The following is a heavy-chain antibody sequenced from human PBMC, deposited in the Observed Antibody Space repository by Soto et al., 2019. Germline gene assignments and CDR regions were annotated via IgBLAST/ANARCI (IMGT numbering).Heavy chain of an antibody. V-gene: IGHV3-30*18. Sequence: HPGGSLRLSCAASGFTFSSYGMHWVRQAPGKGLEWVAVISYDGSNKYYADSVKGRFTISRDNSKNTLYLQMNSLRAEDTAVYYCANAGRYSGSYYPPGPPSTWGQGTLVTVSS. CDR1: GFTFSSYG. CDR2: ISYDGSNK. CDR3: ANAGRYSGSYYPPGPPST. J-gene: IGHJ5*02. D-gene: IGHD1-26*01.